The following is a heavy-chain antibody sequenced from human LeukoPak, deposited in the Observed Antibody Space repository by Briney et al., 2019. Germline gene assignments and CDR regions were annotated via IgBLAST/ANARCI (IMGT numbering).Heavy chain of an antibody. CDR2: IYYTGTT. CDR1: GDSTNTYF. CDR3: ASIASSFDY. J-gene: IGHJ4*02. V-gene: IGHV4-59*01. D-gene: IGHD6-6*01. Sequence: SETLSLTCTISGDSTNTYFWSWIRQPPGKGLEWIGYIYYTGTTNYNPSLKSRVTISVDTSKNQFSLKLSSVTAADTAVYYCASIASSFDYWGQGTLVTVSS.